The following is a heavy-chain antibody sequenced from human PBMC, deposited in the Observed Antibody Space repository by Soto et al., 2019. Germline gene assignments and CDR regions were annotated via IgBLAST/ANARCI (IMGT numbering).Heavy chain of an antibody. Sequence: GGSLRLSCAASGFTFSSYAMHWVRQAPGKGLEWVAVISYDGSNKYYADSVKGRFTISRDNSKNTLYLQMNSLRAEDTAVYYCARDLGSSFYDFYYYGMDVWGQGTTVTVSS. V-gene: IGHV3-30-3*01. J-gene: IGHJ6*02. CDR3: ARDLGSSFYDFYYYGMDV. D-gene: IGHD6-13*01. CDR1: GFTFSSYA. CDR2: ISYDGSNK.